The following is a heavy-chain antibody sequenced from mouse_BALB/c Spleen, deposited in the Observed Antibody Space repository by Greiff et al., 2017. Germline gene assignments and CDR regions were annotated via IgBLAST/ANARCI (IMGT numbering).Heavy chain of an antibody. CDR2: IDPYDSET. CDR3: ARWLLAEDAMDY. V-gene: IGHV1S126*01. J-gene: IGHJ4*01. Sequence: QVQLKESGPELVKPGASVKISCKASGYTFTSYWMNWVKQRPEQGLEWIGRIDPYDSETHYNQKFKDKAILTVDKSSSTAYMQLSSLTSEDSAVYYCARWLLAEDAMDYWGQGTSVTVSA. D-gene: IGHD2-3*01. CDR1: GYTFTSYW.